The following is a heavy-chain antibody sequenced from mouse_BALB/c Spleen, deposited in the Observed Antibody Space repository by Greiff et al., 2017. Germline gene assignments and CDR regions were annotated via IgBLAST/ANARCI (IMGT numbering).Heavy chain of an antibody. CDR3: ASYGNYIFMDY. Sequence: VQLQQPGAELVKPGASVKLSCKASGYTFTSYWMHWVKQRPGQGLEWIGEINPSNGRTNYNEKFKSKATLTVDKSSSTAYMQLSSLTSEDSAVYYCASYGNYIFMDYWGQGTSVTVSS. CDR2: INPSNGRT. D-gene: IGHD2-1*01. J-gene: IGHJ4*01. CDR1: GYTFTSYW. V-gene: IGHV1S81*02.